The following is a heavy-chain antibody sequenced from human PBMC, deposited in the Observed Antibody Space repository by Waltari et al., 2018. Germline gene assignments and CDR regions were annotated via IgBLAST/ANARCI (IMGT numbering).Heavy chain of an antibody. CDR1: GGSISSSSYY. CDR3: ARVSDTAMDFVDY. J-gene: IGHJ4*02. V-gene: IGHV4-39*07. CDR2: IYYSGST. Sequence: QLQLQESGPGLVKPSETLSLTCTVSGGSISSSSYYWGWIRQPPGKGLEWIGSIYYSGSTYYNPSLKSRVTISVDTSKNQFSLKLSSVTAADTAVYYCARVSDTAMDFVDYWGQGTLVTVSS. D-gene: IGHD5-18*01.